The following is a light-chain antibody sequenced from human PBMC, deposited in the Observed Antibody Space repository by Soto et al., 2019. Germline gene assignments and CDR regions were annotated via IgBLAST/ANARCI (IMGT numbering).Light chain of an antibody. J-gene: IGKJ1*01. V-gene: IGKV4-1*01. CDR3: QQYYRTPLT. Sequence: DIVMTQSPDSLAVSLGERATINCKSSQSVLYSSNNKNYLAWYQQKPGQPPKLLIYWASTRESGVPDRFSGSWSGTDFTPTISSLQAEDVAVYYCQQYYRTPLTFGQGTKVEIK. CDR2: WAS. CDR1: QSVLYSSNNKNY.